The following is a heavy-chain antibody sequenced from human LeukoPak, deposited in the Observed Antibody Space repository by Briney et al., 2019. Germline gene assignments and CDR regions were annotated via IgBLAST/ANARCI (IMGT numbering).Heavy chain of an antibody. J-gene: IGHJ4*02. CDR2: ISPDGGVS. CDR1: GFDFSHHY. V-gene: IGHV3-7*03. D-gene: IGHD1-1*01. CDR3: AKEEFWRFDF. Sequence: GGSLRLSCAASGFDFSHHYMTWVRQAPGKGPEWVAKISPDGGVSQYVDSVKGRFTISRDNSKNSLSLHMSSLRVEDTALHFCAKEEFWRFDFWGQGTLVTVS.